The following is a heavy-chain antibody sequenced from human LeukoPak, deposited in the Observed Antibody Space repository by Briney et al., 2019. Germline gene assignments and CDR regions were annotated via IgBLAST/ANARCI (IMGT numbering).Heavy chain of an antibody. CDR2: INHSGST. D-gene: IGHD3-10*01. CDR3: ARDYTWFGELWYYMDV. V-gene: IGHV4-39*07. Sequence: KASETLSLTCTVSGGSINSNNYYWGWIRQPPGKGLEWIGEINHSGSTNYNPSLKSRVTISVDTSKNQFSLKLSSVTAADTAVYYCARDYTWFGELWYYMDVWGKGTTVTISS. CDR1: GGSINSNNYY. J-gene: IGHJ6*03.